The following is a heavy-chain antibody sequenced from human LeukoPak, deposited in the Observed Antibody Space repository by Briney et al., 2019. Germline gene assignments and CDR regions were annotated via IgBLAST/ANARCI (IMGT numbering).Heavy chain of an antibody. D-gene: IGHD3-10*02. CDR3: AELGITMIGGV. CDR1: GFTFSSYE. CDR2: ISSSGSTI. V-gene: IGHV3-48*03. Sequence: GGSLRLSCAASGFTFSSYEMNWVRQAPGKGLEWVSYISSSGSTIYYADSVKGRFTISRDNAKNSPYLQMNSLRAEDTAVYYCAELGITMIGGVWGKGATVTISS. J-gene: IGHJ6*04.